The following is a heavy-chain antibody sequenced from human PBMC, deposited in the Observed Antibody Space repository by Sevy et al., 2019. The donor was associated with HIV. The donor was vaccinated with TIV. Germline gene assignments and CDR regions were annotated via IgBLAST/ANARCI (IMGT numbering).Heavy chain of an antibody. CDR2: ISGSGGST. CDR3: AKAPRKQYYYGSGSYYNDY. CDR1: AFTFSSYA. V-gene: IGHV3-23*01. Sequence: GGSLRLSCAASAFTFSSYAMSWVRQAPGKGLEWVSAISGSGGSTYYADSVKGRFTISRDNSKNTLYLQMNSLRAEDTAVYYCAKAPRKQYYYGSGSYYNDYWGQGTLVTVSS. D-gene: IGHD3-10*01. J-gene: IGHJ4*02.